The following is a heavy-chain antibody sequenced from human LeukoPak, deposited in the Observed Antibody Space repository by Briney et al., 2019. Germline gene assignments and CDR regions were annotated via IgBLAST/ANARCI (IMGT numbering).Heavy chain of an antibody. CDR1: GGSISSYY. J-gene: IGHJ4*02. V-gene: IGHV4-59*12. Sequence: SETLSLTCTVSGGSISSYYWSWIRQPPGKGLEWIGYIYYSGSTNYNPSLKSRVTISVDTSKNQFSLKLSSVTAADTAVYYCARGPGPQLKLLWFGELATRDFDYWGQGTLVTVSS. D-gene: IGHD3-10*01. CDR3: ARGPGPQLKLLWFGELATRDFDY. CDR2: IYYSGST.